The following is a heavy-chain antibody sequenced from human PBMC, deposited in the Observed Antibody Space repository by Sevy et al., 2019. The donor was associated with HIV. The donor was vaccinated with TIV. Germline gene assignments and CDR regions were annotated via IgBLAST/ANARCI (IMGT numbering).Heavy chain of an antibody. CDR1: GFTFNNAW. CDR3: ETAPGSYDSAPFDY. J-gene: IGHJ4*01. CDR2: IKSKMDGETT. D-gene: IGHD3-22*01. V-gene: IGHV3-15*01. Sequence: GGSLRLSCAVSGFTFNNAWMNWVRQAPGTGLQWVGLIKSKMDGETTDYAAPVKGRFNISRNDSKNTLFRQMNSLKIEDKAVYYCETAPGSYDSAPFDYWGPGTLVTVSS.